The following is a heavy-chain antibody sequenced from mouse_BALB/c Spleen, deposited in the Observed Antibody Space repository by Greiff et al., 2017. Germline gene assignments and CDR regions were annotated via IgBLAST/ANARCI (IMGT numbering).Heavy chain of an antibody. J-gene: IGHJ1*01. D-gene: IGHD2-14*01. CDR2: ISDGGSST. CDR1: GFTFSDYY. Sequence: EVQLVESGGGLVKPGGSLKLSCAASGFTFSDYYMNWVRQTPEKRLEWVATISDGGSSTYYPDSVKGRFTISRDNAKNNLYLQMSSLKSEDTAMYYCARGAYYRYEGYFDVWGAGTTVTVSS. V-gene: IGHV5-4*02. CDR3: ARGAYYRYEGYFDV.